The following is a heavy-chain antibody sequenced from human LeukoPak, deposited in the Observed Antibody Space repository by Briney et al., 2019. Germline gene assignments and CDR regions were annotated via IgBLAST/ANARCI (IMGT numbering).Heavy chain of an antibody. Sequence: ESLEISLKGFGYPFTNYWLGRVRQVPGKGLERVVIIYPGDSDTRYSPSFQGQVTISADKSINTAYLQWSSLKTSDTAMYYYARQDYVSGSYVPFRPWGQGTLVTVSS. CDR2: IYPGDSDT. V-gene: IGHV5-51*01. D-gene: IGHD3-10*01. CDR3: ARQDYVSGSYVPFRP. J-gene: IGHJ1*01. CDR1: GYPFTNYW.